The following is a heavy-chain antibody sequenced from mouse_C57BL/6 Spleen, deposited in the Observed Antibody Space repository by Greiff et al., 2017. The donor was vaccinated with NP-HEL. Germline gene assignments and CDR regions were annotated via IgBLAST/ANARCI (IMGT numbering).Heavy chain of an antibody. J-gene: IGHJ4*01. V-gene: IGHV1-80*01. CDR3: FGYDYYAMDY. CDR1: GYAFSSYW. Sequence: VKLMESGAELVKPGASVKISCKASGYAFSSYWMNWVKQRPGKGLEWIGQIYPGDGDTNYNGKFKGKATLTADKSSSTAYMQLSSLTSEDSAVYFCFGYDYYAMDYWGQGTSVTVSS. CDR2: IYPGDGDT. D-gene: IGHD2-2*01.